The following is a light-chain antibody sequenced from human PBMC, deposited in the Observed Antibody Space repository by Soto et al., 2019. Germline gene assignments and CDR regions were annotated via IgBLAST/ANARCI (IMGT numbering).Light chain of an antibody. J-gene: IGKJ1*01. Sequence: DIQMTQSPSSLSASVGDRVTITCLASQTISRNLNWYQQKPGKAPKLLIYAASSLQSGVPSTFSGSGSGTDFTLTINSLQSEDFETYYCHQYNSYSPEWTFGQGTKVDIK. CDR1: QTISRN. CDR3: HQYNSYSPEWT. V-gene: IGKV1-39*01. CDR2: AAS.